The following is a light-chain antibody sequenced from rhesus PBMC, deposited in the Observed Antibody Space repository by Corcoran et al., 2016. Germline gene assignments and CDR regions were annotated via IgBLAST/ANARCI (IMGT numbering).Light chain of an antibody. CDR2: GAS. CDR3: YQHSSGYS. CDR1: QRVSSY. J-gene: IGKJ2*01. V-gene: IGKV3-10*01. Sequence: QVILTQSPATLSLSPGERATLSCRASQRVSSYLAWYQQKPGQAPRLLIYGASRGATGIPDRFRCRGSGTDFTFTISSLEPEDVGVYHCYQHSSGYSFGQGTKVEIK.